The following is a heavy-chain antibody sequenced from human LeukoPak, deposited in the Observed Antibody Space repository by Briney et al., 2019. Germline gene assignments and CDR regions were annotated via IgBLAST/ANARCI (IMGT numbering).Heavy chain of an antibody. CDR2: IRSKANSYAT. CDR1: GFTFSGSA. CDR3: TIRDYYDSSGYSVPRSFDY. J-gene: IGHJ4*02. D-gene: IGHD3-22*01. V-gene: IGHV3-73*01. Sequence: GGSLRLSCAASGFTFSGSAMHWVRQASGKGLEWVGRIRSKANSYATAYAASVKGRFTISRDDSKNTAYLQMNSLKTEDTAVYYCTIRDYYDSSGYSVPRSFDYWGQGTLVTVSS.